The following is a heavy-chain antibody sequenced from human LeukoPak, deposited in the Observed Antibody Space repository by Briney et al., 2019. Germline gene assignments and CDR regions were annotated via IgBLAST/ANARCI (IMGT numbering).Heavy chain of an antibody. CDR3: VRDRDGYNY. CDR1: GFTCSNSL. J-gene: IGHJ4*02. CDR2: IDTDGSTT. V-gene: IGHV3-74*01. Sequence: GGSLRLSCAASGFTCSNSLMHWVRQVPGKGLVWVARIDTDGSTTHYADSVKGRFTISRDNAKNTLYLQMNILGAEDTAVYYCVRDRDGYNYWGQGTLVTVSS. D-gene: IGHD5-24*01.